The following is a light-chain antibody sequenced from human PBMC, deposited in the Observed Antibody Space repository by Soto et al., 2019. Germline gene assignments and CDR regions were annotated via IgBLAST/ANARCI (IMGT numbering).Light chain of an antibody. CDR3: QQYGSSPPWT. CDR2: GAS. Sequence: EIALTQSPGTLSLSPGEIATLSCRASQSVSSNYLVWYQQRPGQAPRLLIHGASSRATGIPDRFSGSGSGTDFSLTISRLEPEDFAVYYCQQYGSSPPWTFGEGTKVEIK. J-gene: IGKJ1*01. CDR1: QSVSSNY. V-gene: IGKV3-20*01.